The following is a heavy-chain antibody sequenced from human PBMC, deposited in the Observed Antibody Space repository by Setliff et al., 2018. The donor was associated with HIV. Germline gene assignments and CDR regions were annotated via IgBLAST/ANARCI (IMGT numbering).Heavy chain of an antibody. J-gene: IGHJ4*02. V-gene: IGHV3-23*01. Sequence: GGSLRLSCVASGFGFPNYAMGWVRQAPGKGLEWVSSVSVSNENYAGSVKGRFTISRDNSKKTLYLQMNSLRAEDTAVYYCARKPRDGYYIDYWGQGTLVTVSS. CDR2: VSVSNE. CDR1: GFGFPNYA. D-gene: IGHD3-10*01. CDR3: ARKPRDGYYIDY.